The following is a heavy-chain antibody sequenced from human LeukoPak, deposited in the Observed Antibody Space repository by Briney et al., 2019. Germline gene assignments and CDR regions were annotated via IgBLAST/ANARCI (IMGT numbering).Heavy chain of an antibody. CDR3: ARVRGVTRGPIDY. V-gene: IGHV3-30-3*01. D-gene: IGHD3-10*01. J-gene: IGHJ4*02. CDR2: TSYDGSNK. CDR1: GFTFSSYA. Sequence: TGGSLRLSCAPSGFTFSSYAMHGVRQAPGKGLEWVAVTSYDGSNKYYADSVKGRFTISRDNSKNTLYLQMNSLRAEDTAVYYCARVRGVTRGPIDYWGQGTLVTVS.